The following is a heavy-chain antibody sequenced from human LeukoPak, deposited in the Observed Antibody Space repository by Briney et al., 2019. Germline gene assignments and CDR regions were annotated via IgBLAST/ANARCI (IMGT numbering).Heavy chain of an antibody. CDR1: GGSISSYY. J-gene: IGHJ3*02. D-gene: IGHD3-3*01. CDR2: IYYSGST. V-gene: IGHV4-59*01. CDR3: AREIRYDFWSGYAFDI. Sequence: SETLSLTCTVSGGSISSYYWSWIRQPPGKGLEWIGYIYYSGSTNYNPSLKSRVTISVDTSKNQFSLKLSSVTAADAAVYYCAREIRYDFWSGYAFDIWGQGTMVTVSS.